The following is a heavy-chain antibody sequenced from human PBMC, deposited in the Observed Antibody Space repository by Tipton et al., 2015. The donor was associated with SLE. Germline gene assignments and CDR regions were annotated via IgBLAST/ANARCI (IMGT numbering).Heavy chain of an antibody. V-gene: IGHV4-39*07. Sequence: TLSLTCSVSGDSLSSNNYYWGWIRQSPAQGLEWIGTIHYAGGTYYNPSLRSRLTISVDTSENHFSLNLNSVTAADTAAYFCARQRGYYDGTPFPPWNFDLWGRGTQVTVSS. D-gene: IGHD3-16*01. J-gene: IGHJ2*01. CDR1: GDSLSSNNYY. CDR2: IHYAGGT. CDR3: ARQRGYYDGTPFPPWNFDL.